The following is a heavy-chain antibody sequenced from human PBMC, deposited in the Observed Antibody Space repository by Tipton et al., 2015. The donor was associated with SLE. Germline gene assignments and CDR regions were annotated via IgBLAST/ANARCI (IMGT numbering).Heavy chain of an antibody. CDR3: ARVTPNWGRGGGYYLDL. D-gene: IGHD7-27*01. CDR1: GFSFRSYW. J-gene: IGHJ4*02. Sequence: SLRLSCVVSGFSFRSYWMSWVRQAPGKGLEWVANIKQSGTETDYVDSVRGRFTISRDNAKNSLYLQMNSLRGEDTAVYFCARVTPNWGRGGGYYLDLWGQGTPVTVSS. CDR2: IKQSGTET. V-gene: IGHV3-7*01.